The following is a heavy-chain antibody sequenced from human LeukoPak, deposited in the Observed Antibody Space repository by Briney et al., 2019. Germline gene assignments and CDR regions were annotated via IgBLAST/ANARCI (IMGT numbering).Heavy chain of an antibody. CDR2: IYHSGST. Sequence: NPSGTLSLTCTVSGGSISSSNWWSWDRPPPGKGLEWIGEIYHSGSTNYNPSLKSRVTISVDKSKNQFSLKLSSVTAADTAVYYCASPDIVVVPAAEPSPLANWGQGTLVTVSS. CDR3: ASPDIVVVPAAEPSPLAN. D-gene: IGHD2-2*01. V-gene: IGHV4-4*02. J-gene: IGHJ4*02. CDR1: GGSISSSNW.